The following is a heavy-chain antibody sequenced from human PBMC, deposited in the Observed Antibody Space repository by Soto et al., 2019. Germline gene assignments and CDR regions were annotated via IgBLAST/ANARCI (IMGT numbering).Heavy chain of an antibody. D-gene: IGHD6-19*01. CDR3: ARGIAVAGDLIYYYYYGMDV. CDR2: IYTSGST. J-gene: IGHJ6*02. Sequence: TLSLTCTVSGGSISSYYWSWIRQPAGKGLEWIGRIYTSGSTNYNSSLKSRVTMSVDTSKNQFSLKLSSVTAADTAVYYCARGIAVAGDLIYYYYYGMDVWGQGSTVTVSS. V-gene: IGHV4-4*07. CDR1: GGSISSYY.